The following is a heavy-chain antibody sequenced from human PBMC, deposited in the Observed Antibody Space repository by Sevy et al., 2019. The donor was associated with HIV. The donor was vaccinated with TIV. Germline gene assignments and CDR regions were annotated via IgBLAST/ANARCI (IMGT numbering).Heavy chain of an antibody. CDR3: ARDGGGSHYILGKLDY. J-gene: IGHJ4*02. CDR1: GFTFSYYS. Sequence: GGSLRLSCAASGFTFSYYSLTWVRQAPGKGLEWVSSISSAGSFIYYGHSVKGRFTVSRDSAKSSLYLQMNSLGVEDTADDYCARDGGGSHYILGKLDYWGQGTLVTVSS. V-gene: IGHV3-21*06. CDR2: ISSAGSFI. D-gene: IGHD1-26*01.